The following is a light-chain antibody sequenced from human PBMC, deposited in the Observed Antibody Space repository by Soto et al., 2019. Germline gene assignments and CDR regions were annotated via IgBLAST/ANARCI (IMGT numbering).Light chain of an antibody. CDR3: SSYASSNNFV. CDR2: EVT. V-gene: IGLV2-8*01. CDR1: SSDVGGYDY. J-gene: IGLJ1*01. Sequence: QSALTQPPSASGSPGQSVTISCTGTSSDVGGYDYVSWYQQHPGKAPKLMIYEVTKRPSGVPDRFSGSQSGNTASLTVSGLQAEDEADYYYSSYASSNNFVFGTGTKVTVL.